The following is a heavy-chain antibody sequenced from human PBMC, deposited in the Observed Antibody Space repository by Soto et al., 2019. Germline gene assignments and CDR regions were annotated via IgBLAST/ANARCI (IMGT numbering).Heavy chain of an antibody. D-gene: IGHD1-1*01. V-gene: IGHV4-59*01. Sequence: SATLSLTCTVSGGSIGSFYWSWIRQSPGWTLEWIGYIYASRATTYNPSLESRITMSVDIPNNEFSLDLTSVTAADTAIYYCARARLVGLTTWDYFDYWGQGTMVTVSS. CDR3: ARARLVGLTTWDYFDY. CDR1: GGSIGSFY. CDR2: IYASRAT. J-gene: IGHJ4*02.